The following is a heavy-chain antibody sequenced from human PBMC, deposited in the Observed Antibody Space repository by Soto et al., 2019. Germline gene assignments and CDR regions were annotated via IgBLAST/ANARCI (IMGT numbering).Heavy chain of an antibody. CDR3: ARDPSEGRVGNWFES. V-gene: IGHV3-21*01. CDR2: ISSSTSYV. Sequence: EVQLVESGGGLVKPGGSLSLSCAASGLTFSRYGMNWVGQAPGKGLEWVSSISSSTSYVYYADSVKGRFSVSRDNAKKILYLEMYALRTEDTAVYYCARDPSEGRVGNWFESWGQGTLVTVSS. CDR1: GLTFSRYG. D-gene: IGHD2-2*01. J-gene: IGHJ5*01.